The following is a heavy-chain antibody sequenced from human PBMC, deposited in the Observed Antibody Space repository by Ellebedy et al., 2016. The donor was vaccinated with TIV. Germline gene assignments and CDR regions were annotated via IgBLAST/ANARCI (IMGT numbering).Heavy chain of an antibody. CDR3: ATYDSSGWWFDP. CDR1: GYTFTGYY. J-gene: IGHJ5*02. V-gene: IGHV1-2*02. D-gene: IGHD3-22*01. Sequence: ASVKVSXKVSGYTFTGYYMHWVRQAPGQGLEWMGWINPNSGGTNYAQKFQGRVTMTRDTSISTAYMELSRLRSDDTAVYYCATYDSSGWWFDPWGQGTLVTGSS. CDR2: INPNSGGT.